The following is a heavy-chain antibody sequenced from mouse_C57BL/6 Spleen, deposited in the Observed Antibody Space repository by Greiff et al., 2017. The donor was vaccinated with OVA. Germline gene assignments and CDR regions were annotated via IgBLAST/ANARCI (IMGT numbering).Heavy chain of an antibody. Sequence: EVKLQESGGGLVKPGGSLKLSCAASGFTFSSYAMSWVRQTPEKRLEWVATISDGGSYTYYPDNVKGRFTISRDNAKNNLYLQMSHLKSEDTAMYYCARSMVTTRNYYFDYWGQGTTLTVSS. J-gene: IGHJ2*01. V-gene: IGHV5-4*03. D-gene: IGHD2-2*01. CDR3: ARSMVTTRNYYFDY. CDR1: GFTFSSYA. CDR2: ISDGGSYT.